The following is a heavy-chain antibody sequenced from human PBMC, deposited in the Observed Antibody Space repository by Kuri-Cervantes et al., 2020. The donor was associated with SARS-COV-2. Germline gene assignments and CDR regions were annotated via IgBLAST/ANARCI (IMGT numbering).Heavy chain of an antibody. J-gene: IGHJ6*02. CDR2: ISGSGGST. CDR1: GFTFSSYA. D-gene: IGHD2-2*01. Sequence: GESLTPSCPASGFTFSSYAMSWVRQAPGRGLEWVSAISGSGGSTYYADSVKGRFIISRDNSKNTLYLQTNSLRAEDTAVYYCVKGPYQLLYYYYGMDVWGQGTTVTVSS. CDR3: VKGPYQLLYYYYGMDV. V-gene: IGHV3-23*01.